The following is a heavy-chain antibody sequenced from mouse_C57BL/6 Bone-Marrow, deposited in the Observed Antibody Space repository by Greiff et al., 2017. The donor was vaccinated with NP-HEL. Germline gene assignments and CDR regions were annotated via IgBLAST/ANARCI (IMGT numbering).Heavy chain of an antibody. D-gene: IGHD1-1*01. CDR2: ISYDGSN. V-gene: IGHV3-6*01. Sequence: DVQLQESGPGLVKPSQSLSLTCSVTGYSITSGYYWNWIRQFPGNKLEWMGYISYDGSNNYNPSLKNRISITRDTSKNQFFLKLNSVTTEDTATYYCARRRLHYYGSSYEDYAMDYWGQGTSVTVSS. J-gene: IGHJ4*01. CDR1: GYSITSGYY. CDR3: ARRRLHYYGSSYEDYAMDY.